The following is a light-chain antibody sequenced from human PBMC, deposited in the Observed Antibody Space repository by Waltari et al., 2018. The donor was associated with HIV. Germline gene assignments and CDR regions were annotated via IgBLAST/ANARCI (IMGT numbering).Light chain of an antibody. CDR1: ALPTKY. CDR2: DDT. V-gene: IGLV3-10*01. J-gene: IGLJ1*01. CDR3: YSRDTSGIHFV. Sequence: SYELTQPPSVSVSPAQPARITCPGDALPTKYAYWYQPKSGQAPIRVIYDDTKRPSGIPERFSGSTSGTMATLTISGAQVEDEADYYCYSRDTSGIHFVFGTGTKVTVL.